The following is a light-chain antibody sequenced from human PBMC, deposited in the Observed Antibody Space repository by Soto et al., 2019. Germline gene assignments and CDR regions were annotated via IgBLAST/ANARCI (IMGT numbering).Light chain of an antibody. CDR1: SSDIGNYDF. V-gene: IGLV2-14*01. CDR2: EVS. CDR3: SSYRSSNTLEV. Sequence: QSALTQPASVSGSPGQSITISCTGTSSDIGNYDFVSWYQQVPGTAPKAMIYEVSSRPSGVSNRFSGSKSGNTASLTISGLQAEDEADYYCSSYRSSNTLEVFGTGTKLTVL. J-gene: IGLJ1*01.